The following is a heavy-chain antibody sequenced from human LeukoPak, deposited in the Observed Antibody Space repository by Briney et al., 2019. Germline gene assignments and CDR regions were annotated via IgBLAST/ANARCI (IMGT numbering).Heavy chain of an antibody. V-gene: IGHV1-24*01. Sequence: ASVKVSCKASGYTFTSYAMNWVRQAPGKGLEWMGGFDPEDGETIYAQKFQGRVTMTEDTSTDTAYMELSSLRSEDTAVYYCATGRESIDYWGQGTLVTVSS. D-gene: IGHD3-10*01. CDR2: FDPEDGET. J-gene: IGHJ4*02. CDR3: ATGRESIDY. CDR1: GYTFTSYA.